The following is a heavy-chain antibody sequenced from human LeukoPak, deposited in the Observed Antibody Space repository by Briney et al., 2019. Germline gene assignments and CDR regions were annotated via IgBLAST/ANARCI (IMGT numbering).Heavy chain of an antibody. CDR2: INSRCDKI. CDR3: ARDVMVRNWFDP. V-gene: IGHV3-21*01. J-gene: IGHJ5*02. Sequence: GGSLRLSCAASGFIFSSYTMNWVRQAPGKGLEWVSSINSRCDKIFYADSVKGRFTISRDNAKNSLYLQMNSLRAEDTAVYYCARDVMVRNWFDPWGQGTLVTVS. D-gene: IGHD3-10*01. CDR1: GFIFSSYT.